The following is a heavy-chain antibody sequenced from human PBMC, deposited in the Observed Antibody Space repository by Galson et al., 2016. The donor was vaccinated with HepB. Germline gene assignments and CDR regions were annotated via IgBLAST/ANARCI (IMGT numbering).Heavy chain of an antibody. J-gene: IGHJ6*02. D-gene: IGHD4-17*01. Sequence: SLRLSCAASGFIFSDYAMHWVRQAPGKGLEWVAFMSYDGSNIYYADSVRGRFTISRDNSKNTLYLQMDSLRTEDTALYWCARDGSDYGDHLGFEAGDYYYAMDVWGQGTTVIVSS. CDR3: ARDGSDYGDHLGFEAGDYYYAMDV. V-gene: IGHV3-30*04. CDR1: GFIFSDYA. CDR2: MSYDGSNI.